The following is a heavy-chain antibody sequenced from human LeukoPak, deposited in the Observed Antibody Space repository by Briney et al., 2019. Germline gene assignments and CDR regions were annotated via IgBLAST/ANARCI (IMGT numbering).Heavy chain of an antibody. D-gene: IGHD6-19*01. V-gene: IGHV3-23*01. CDR1: GFTFSAYA. CDR2: IVATYEGT. J-gene: IGHJ4*02. Sequence: PGGSLRLSCAASGFTFSAYAMMWVRQAPGKGLEWVSSIVATYEGTFYADSVQGRFIISRDNPKNMFFLQMNLLTVEDTAIYYCAREATWGQWYFDHWGQGTPVTVSS. CDR3: AREATWGQWYFDH.